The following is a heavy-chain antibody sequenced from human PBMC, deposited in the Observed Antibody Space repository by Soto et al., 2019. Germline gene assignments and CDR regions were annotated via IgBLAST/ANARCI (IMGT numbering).Heavy chain of an antibody. Sequence: PGGSLRLSCAASGFTFSSYAMSWVRQAPGKGLERVSAISGSGGSTYYADSVKGRFTISRDNSKNTLYLQMNSLRAEDTAVYYCAKDPTPFYRYYDSSGYYSYWGQGTLVTVSS. D-gene: IGHD3-22*01. CDR3: AKDPTPFYRYYDSSGYYSY. J-gene: IGHJ4*02. CDR2: ISGSGGST. CDR1: GFTFSSYA. V-gene: IGHV3-23*01.